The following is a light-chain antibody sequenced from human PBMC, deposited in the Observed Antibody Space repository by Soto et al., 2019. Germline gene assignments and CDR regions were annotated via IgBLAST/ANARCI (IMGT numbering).Light chain of an antibody. J-gene: IGKJ1*01. V-gene: IGKV3-20*01. CDR2: GAS. Sequence: EIVLTQSPGTLSLSPGERATLSCRASQSVSSTYLAWYQQKPGQAPRLLIYGASNRATGIPDRFSGSGSGTDFTLTISRLEPEDFAVHYCQQYGGSSWTFGQGTNVDIK. CDR3: QQYGGSSWT. CDR1: QSVSSTY.